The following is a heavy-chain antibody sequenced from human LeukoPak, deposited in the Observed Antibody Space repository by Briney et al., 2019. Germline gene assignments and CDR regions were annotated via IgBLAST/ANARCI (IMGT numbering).Heavy chain of an antibody. CDR3: ASWFRYCSGGSCYSAVDY. Sequence: GGSLRLSCAASGFTFSSYSMNWVRQAPGKGLEWVSSISSSSSYIYYADSVKGRFTISRDNAKNSLYLQMNSLRAEDTAVYYCASWFRYCSGGSCYSAVDYWGQGTLVTVSS. V-gene: IGHV3-21*01. J-gene: IGHJ4*02. CDR1: GFTFSSYS. CDR2: ISSSSSYI. D-gene: IGHD2-15*01.